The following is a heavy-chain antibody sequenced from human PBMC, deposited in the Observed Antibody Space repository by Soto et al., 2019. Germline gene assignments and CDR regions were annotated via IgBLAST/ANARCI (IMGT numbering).Heavy chain of an antibody. D-gene: IGHD4-4*01. Sequence: EVQLVESGGGLVQPGGSLRLSCEASGFTFRNYDMHWVRQGTGKGLEWVAGISAAGDPDYADSVEGRFTTSRENAQNSFFLQMNSLRVGDTAVYYCARTYRDFYGLDVWGQGTTVIVSS. V-gene: IGHV3-13*05. J-gene: IGHJ6*02. CDR1: GFTFRNYD. CDR2: ISAAGDP. CDR3: ARTYRDFYGLDV.